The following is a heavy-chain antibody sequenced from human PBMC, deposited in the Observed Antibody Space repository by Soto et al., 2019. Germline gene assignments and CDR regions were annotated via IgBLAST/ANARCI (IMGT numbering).Heavy chain of an antibody. CDR3: ARGGGWRQGIPY. V-gene: IGHV4-34*01. J-gene: IGHJ4*02. D-gene: IGHD3-16*01. Sequence: PSETLSLTCAVYGGSFSGYYWSWIRQPPGKGLEWIGEINHSGSTNYNPSLKSRVTISVDTSKNQFSLKLSSVTAADTAVYYCARGGGWRQGIPYWGQGTLVTSPQ. CDR2: INHSGST. CDR1: GGSFSGYY.